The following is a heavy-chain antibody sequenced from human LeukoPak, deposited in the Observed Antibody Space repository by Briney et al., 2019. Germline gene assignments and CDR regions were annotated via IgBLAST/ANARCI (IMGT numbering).Heavy chain of an antibody. CDR1: GYTFTSYG. J-gene: IGHJ6*02. CDR2: ISAYNGNT. CDR3: ARVNSSWFYYYYYGMDV. V-gene: IGHV1-18*01. Sequence: ASVKVSCKASGYTFTSYGISWVRQAPGQGLEWMGWISAYNGNTNYAQKLQGRATMTTDTSTSTAYMELRSLRSDDTAVYYCARVNSSWFYYYYYGMDVWGQGTTVTVSS. D-gene: IGHD6-13*01.